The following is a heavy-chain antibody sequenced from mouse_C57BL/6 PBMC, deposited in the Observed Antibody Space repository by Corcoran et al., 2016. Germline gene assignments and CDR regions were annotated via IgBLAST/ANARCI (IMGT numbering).Heavy chain of an antibody. V-gene: IGHV1-76*01. J-gene: IGHJ3*01. CDR3: AGIYYGNFQAWFAY. CDR2: IYPGSGNT. CDR1: GYTFTDYY. Sequence: QVQLKQSGAELVRPGASVKLSCKASGYTFTDYYINWVKQRPGQGLEWIARIYPGSGNTYYHEKFKGKATLTAEKSSSTAYMQLSSLTSEDSAVYFCAGIYYGNFQAWFAYWGQGTLVTVSA. D-gene: IGHD2-1*01.